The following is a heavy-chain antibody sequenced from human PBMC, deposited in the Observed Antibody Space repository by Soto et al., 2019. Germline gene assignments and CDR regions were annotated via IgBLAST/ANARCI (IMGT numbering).Heavy chain of an antibody. Sequence: GGSLRLSCAASGFTFSNAWMSWVRQAPGKGLEWVGRIKSKTDGGTTDYAAPVKGSFTISRDDSKNTVYLQMNSLKTEDTAVYYCTTTYYDFTWARYYFDYWGQGALVTVSS. V-gene: IGHV3-15*01. CDR2: IKSKTDGGTT. CDR1: GFTFSNAW. D-gene: IGHD3-16*01. J-gene: IGHJ4*02. CDR3: TTTYYDFTWARYYFDY.